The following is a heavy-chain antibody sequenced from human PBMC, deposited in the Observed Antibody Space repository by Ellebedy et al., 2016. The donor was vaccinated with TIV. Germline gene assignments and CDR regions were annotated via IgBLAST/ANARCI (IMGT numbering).Heavy chain of an antibody. CDR1: GGSISRYY. J-gene: IGHJ4*02. CDR3: VRGKQGQMGYFDY. CDR2: MYDSGST. D-gene: IGHD5-24*01. Sequence: SETLSLXXTVSGGSISRYYWSWIRQPPGKGLEWIGYMYDSGSTNYNPSLKSRVTISVDTSKNQFSLRLSSVTAADTAVYYCVRGKQGQMGYFDYWGQGSLVTVSS. V-gene: IGHV4-59*01.